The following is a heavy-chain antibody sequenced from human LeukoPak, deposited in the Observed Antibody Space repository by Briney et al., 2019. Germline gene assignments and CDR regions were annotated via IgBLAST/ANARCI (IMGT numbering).Heavy chain of an antibody. J-gene: IGHJ6*03. Sequence: SETLSLTCTVSGGSISSSSYYWGWIRQPPGKGLEWIGSIYYSGSTYYNPSLKSRVTISVDTSKNQFSLKLSSVTAADTAVYYCARAEMLTYSYGYWYYMDVWGKGTTVTVSS. V-gene: IGHV4-39*01. CDR1: GGSISSSSYY. CDR2: IYYSGST. CDR3: ARAEMLTYSYGYWYYMDV. D-gene: IGHD5-18*01.